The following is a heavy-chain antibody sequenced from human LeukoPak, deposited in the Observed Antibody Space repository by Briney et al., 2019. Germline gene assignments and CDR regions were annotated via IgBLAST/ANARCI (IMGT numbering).Heavy chain of an antibody. J-gene: IGHJ4*02. Sequence: GGSLRLSCVASGFARGSNYKSWVRQAPGKGLEWVSLIYSGGAIRYADSVKGRFTISRDSSKNTLFLQMNDLTVEDTARYYCARRPGNWGQGILVTVSS. CDR3: ARRPGN. V-gene: IGHV3-53*01. CDR1: GFARGSNY. CDR2: IYSGGAI. D-gene: IGHD1-14*01.